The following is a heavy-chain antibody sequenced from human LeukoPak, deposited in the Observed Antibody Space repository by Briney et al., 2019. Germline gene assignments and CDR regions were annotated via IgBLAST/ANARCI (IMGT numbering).Heavy chain of an antibody. D-gene: IGHD6-13*01. V-gene: IGHV1-69*04. CDR3: ARGKRQSSSWYEWFDP. CDR1: GGTFSSYA. CDR2: IIPILGIA. J-gene: IGHJ5*02. Sequence: SVKVSCKASGGTFSSYAISWVRQAPGQGLEWMGRIIPILGIANYAQKFQGRVTITADKSTSTAYMELSSLRSEDTAVYYCARGKRQSSSWYEWFDPWGQGTLVTVSS.